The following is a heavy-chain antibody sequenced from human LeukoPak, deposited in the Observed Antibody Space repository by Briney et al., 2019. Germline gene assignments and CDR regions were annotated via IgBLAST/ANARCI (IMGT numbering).Heavy chain of an antibody. V-gene: IGHV3-9*01. D-gene: IGHD6-19*01. CDR2: ISWNSGSI. J-gene: IGHJ4*02. CDR1: GFIFNNYA. Sequence: GGSLRLSCAGSGFIFNNYAMHWVRQPPGKGLEWVSGISWNSGSIDYADSVKGRFTISRNNAKNSLYLQMNSLRVEDTAFYYCAKDNRRHYTSGPNPDSLHWGQGALVTVSS. CDR3: AKDNRRHYTSGPNPDSLH.